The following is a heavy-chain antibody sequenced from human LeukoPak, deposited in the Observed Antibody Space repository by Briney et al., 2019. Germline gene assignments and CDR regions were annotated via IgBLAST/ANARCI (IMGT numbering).Heavy chain of an antibody. CDR2: ISSSGSTI. V-gene: IGHV3-48*03. J-gene: IGHJ4*02. CDR3: AREKREWFGELLFFDY. Sequence: GSLRLSCAASGFTFSSYEMNWVRQAPGKGLEWVSYISSSGSTIYYADSVKGRFTISRDNAKNSLYLQMNSLRAEDTAVYYCAREKREWFGELLFFDYWGQGTLVTVSS. D-gene: IGHD3-10*01. CDR1: GFTFSSYE.